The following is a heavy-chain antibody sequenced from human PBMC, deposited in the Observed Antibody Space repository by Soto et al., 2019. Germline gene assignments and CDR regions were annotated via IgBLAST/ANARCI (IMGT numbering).Heavy chain of an antibody. CDR1: GGTFSSYT. V-gene: IGHV1-69*08. CDR3: ARDSEGGWYYDSSGHD. Sequence: QVQLVQSGAEVKKPGSSVKVSCKASGGTFSSYTISWVRQAPGQWLEWMGRIIPILGIANYAQKFQGRVTITADKSTSTAYMELSSLRSEDTAVYYCARDSEGGWYYDSSGHDWGQGTLVTVSS. CDR2: IIPILGIA. J-gene: IGHJ4*02. D-gene: IGHD3-22*01.